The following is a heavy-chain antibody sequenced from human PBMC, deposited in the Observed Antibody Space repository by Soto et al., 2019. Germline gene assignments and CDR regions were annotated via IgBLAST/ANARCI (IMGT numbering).Heavy chain of an antibody. CDR1: GYRFTTSW. Sequence: GESLKISCQGPGYRFTTSWIGWVRRMPGKGLERMGTICPGDSDTRYSPSFQGQVTISADKSMGTAYLQWRSLKASDTAMYYCARSGYSSHGMDVWGQGTTVTVSS. V-gene: IGHV5-51*01. CDR2: ICPGDSDT. D-gene: IGHD5-12*01. CDR3: ARSGYSSHGMDV. J-gene: IGHJ6*02.